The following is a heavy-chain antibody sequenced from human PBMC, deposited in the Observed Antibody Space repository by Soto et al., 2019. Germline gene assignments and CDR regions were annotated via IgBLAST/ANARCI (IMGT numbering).Heavy chain of an antibody. CDR2: INPGDSNT. J-gene: IGHJ5*02. D-gene: IGHD1-26*01. CDR1: VYSFTTYW. V-gene: IGHV5-51*01. Sequence: GESLKISCNGSVYSFTTYWIGWVRQVPGKGLEWMGIINPGDSNTIYSPSLQGQVTFSADKSISTAYLQWTNLKASDTAIYYCARRSNSGSYFWSDPWGQGTSVTISS. CDR3: ARRSNSGSYFWSDP.